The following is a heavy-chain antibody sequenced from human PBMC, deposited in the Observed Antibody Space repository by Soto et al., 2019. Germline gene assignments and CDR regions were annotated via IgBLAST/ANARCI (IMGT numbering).Heavy chain of an antibody. CDR2: IYHSGST. J-gene: IGHJ6*02. CDR1: CYPISSGYY. D-gene: IGHD3-10*01. V-gene: IGHV4-38-2*01. Sequence: SETLSLTCAVSCYPISSGYYCGWIRQPPGKGLEWIGSIYHSGSTYYNPSLKSRVTISVDTSKNQFSLKLSSVTAADTAVYYCARPRRGDYYYGMDVWGQGTTVTVSS. CDR3: ARPRRGDYYYGMDV.